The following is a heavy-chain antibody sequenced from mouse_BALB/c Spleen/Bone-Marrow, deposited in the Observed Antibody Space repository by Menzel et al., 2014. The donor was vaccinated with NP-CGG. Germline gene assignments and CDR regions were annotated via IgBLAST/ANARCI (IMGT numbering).Heavy chain of an antibody. CDR1: GFTFSSFG. J-gene: IGHJ2*01. CDR2: INSGSSTI. D-gene: IGHD1-1*01. Sequence: EVKLVESGGGLVQPGGSRKLSCAASGFTFSSFGMHWVRQAPEKGLEWVVYINSGSSTIYYADTVKGRFTISRDNPKNTLFLQMTSLRSEDTAMYYCARRYYGSSFAYFDYWGQGTTLTVSS. CDR3: ARRYYGSSFAYFDY. V-gene: IGHV5-17*02.